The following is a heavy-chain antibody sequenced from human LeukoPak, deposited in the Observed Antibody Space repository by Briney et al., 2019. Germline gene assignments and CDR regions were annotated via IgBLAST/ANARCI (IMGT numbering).Heavy chain of an antibody. V-gene: IGHV4-4*02. J-gene: IGHJ4*02. CDR3: ARVVPPPPGIAAAGPYDY. CDR2: IYHSGST. Sequence: SGTLSLTCAVSGGSISGSNWWSWVRQPPGKGLEWIGEIYHSGSTNYNPSLKSRVTISVDKSKNQFSLKLSSVTAADTAVYYCARVVPPPPGIAAAGPYDYWGQGTLVTVSS. CDR1: GGSISGSNW. D-gene: IGHD6-13*01.